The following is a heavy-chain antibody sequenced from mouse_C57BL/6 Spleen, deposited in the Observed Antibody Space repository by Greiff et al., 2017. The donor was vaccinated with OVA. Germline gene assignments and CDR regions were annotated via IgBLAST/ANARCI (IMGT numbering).Heavy chain of an antibody. CDR2: IYPGDGDT. V-gene: IGHV1-80*01. D-gene: IGHD2-2*01. CDR3: ARCGYDWYFDV. J-gene: IGHJ1*03. Sequence: QVQLKESGAELVKPGASVKISCKASGYAFSSYWMNWVKQRPGKGLEWIGQIYPGDGDTNYNGKFKGKATLTADKSSSTAYMQLSSLTSEDSAVYFCARCGYDWYFDVWGTGTTVTVSS. CDR1: GYAFSSYW.